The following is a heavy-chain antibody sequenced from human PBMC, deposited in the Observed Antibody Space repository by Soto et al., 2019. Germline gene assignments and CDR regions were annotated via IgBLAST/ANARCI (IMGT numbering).Heavy chain of an antibody. CDR1: GFTFSNYA. V-gene: IGHV3-23*01. J-gene: IGHJ6*02. D-gene: IGHD6-6*01. CDR3: AKESMSVAVSASRVYGMDV. CDR2: TRSNGEYT. Sequence: GGSLRLSCAVSGFTFSNYAMTWVRQAPGKGLEWVSTTRSNGEYTYYADSVKGRFTVSRDNSQNALFLEMSSLRAEDTAVHYCAKESMSVAVSASRVYGMDVWGQGTTVTVSS.